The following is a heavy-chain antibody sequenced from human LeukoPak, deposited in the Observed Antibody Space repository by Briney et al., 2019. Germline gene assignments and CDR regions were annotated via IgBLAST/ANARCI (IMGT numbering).Heavy chain of an antibody. CDR1: GFTFGDSG. Sequence: PGRSLRLSYTACGFTFGDSGMSRVREAPGGGQEWVCFIRSKPYGGTTEYAASVKGRFTISRDDSESIAYLQMNSLKTEDTAVYYCTRGDYYDSSGYYLLFDYWGQGTLVTVSS. V-gene: IGHV3-49*04. CDR2: IRSKPYGGTT. J-gene: IGHJ4*02. CDR3: TRGDYYDSSGYYLLFDY. D-gene: IGHD3-22*01.